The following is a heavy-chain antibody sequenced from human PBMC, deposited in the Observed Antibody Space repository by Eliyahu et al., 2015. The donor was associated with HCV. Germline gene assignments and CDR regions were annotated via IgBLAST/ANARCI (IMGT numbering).Heavy chain of an antibody. CDR1: XDXIXTXY. V-gene: IGHV4-59*01. Sequence: QVQLQESGPGLVKPSETLSLTCXXSXDXIXTXYWSWIRQPPGKGLEWIGYTHYSGSTNYNPSLKSRVTISVDTSKNQFSLNLTSVTAADTAMYYCASGGGGIAVTGTGGWFDPWGQGTLVTVSS. J-gene: IGHJ5*02. CDR2: THYSGST. D-gene: IGHD6-19*01. CDR3: ASGGGGIAVTGTGGWFDP.